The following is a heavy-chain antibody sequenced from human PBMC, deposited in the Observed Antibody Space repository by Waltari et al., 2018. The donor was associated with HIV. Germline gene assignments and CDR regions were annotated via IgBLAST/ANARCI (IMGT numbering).Heavy chain of an antibody. V-gene: IGHV3-49*04. CDR2: IRRKAYGGTT. Sequence: EVQLVESGGGLVQPGRSLRLSCTASGFTFGDYAMSWVRQAPGKGLEWVGFIRRKAYGGTTEYAASVKGRCTISRDDSKSIAYLQMNSLKTEDTAVYYCTRSHIKLTTMSRGWFEPWGQGTLVTVSS. D-gene: IGHD3-10*02. J-gene: IGHJ5*02. CDR3: TRSHIKLTTMSRGWFEP. CDR1: GFTFGDYA.